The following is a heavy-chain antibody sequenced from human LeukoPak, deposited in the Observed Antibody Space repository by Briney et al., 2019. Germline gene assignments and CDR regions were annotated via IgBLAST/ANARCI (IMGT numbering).Heavy chain of an antibody. CDR1: GGSISSYY. CDR2: IYTSGST. J-gene: IGHJ5*02. CDR3: ARCYGGYDFWSGYYKLGSGWFDP. V-gene: IGHV4-4*09. D-gene: IGHD3-3*01. Sequence: SETLSLTCTVSGGSISSYYWSWIRQPPGKGLEWIGYIYTSGSTNYNPSLKSRVTISVDTSKNQFSLKLSSVTAADTAVYYCARCYGGYDFWSGYYKLGSGWFDPWGQGTLVTVSS.